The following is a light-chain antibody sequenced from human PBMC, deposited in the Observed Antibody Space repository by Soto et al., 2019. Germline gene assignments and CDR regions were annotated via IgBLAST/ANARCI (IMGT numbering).Light chain of an antibody. Sequence: EIMMKQPPATLSVSQGERATLSCRASQSVSSNLAWYQQKPGQAPRLLIYGASTRATGIPARFSGSGSGTEFTLTISSLQSEDFAVYYCQQYNNWPPTFGQGTNADIK. J-gene: IGKJ1*01. CDR2: GAS. CDR1: QSVSSN. CDR3: QQYNNWPPT. V-gene: IGKV3-15*01.